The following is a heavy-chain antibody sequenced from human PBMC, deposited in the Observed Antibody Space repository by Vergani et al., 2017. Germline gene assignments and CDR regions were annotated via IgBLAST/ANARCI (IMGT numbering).Heavy chain of an antibody. CDR2: FYPGDSDT. J-gene: IGHJ3*01. D-gene: IGHD2-2*01. Sequence: EVQLVQSGTEVKKPGESLKISCKTSGYIFTNYWIGWVRQMRGRGLEWLGMFYPGDSDTRYSPSFQGQVTISADRSISTAYPHWTSLKASDTAVYYCARLRLVPYSLYFWGQGTMVNVSS. V-gene: IGHV5-51*03. CDR1: GYIFTNYW. CDR3: ARLRLVPYSLYF.